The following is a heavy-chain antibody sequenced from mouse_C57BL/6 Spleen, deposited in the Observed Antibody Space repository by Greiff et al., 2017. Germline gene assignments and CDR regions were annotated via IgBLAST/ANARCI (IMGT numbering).Heavy chain of an antibody. V-gene: IGHV1-55*01. Sequence: QVQLQQSGAELVKPGASVKMSCKASGYTFTSYWITWVKQRPGQGLEWIGDIYPGSGSTNYNEKFKSKATLTVDTSSSTAYMQLSSLTSEDSAVYYCARQGYGNSKDYWGQGTTLTVSS. D-gene: IGHD2-10*02. CDR2: IYPGSGST. CDR1: GYTFTSYW. CDR3: ARQGYGNSKDY. J-gene: IGHJ2*01.